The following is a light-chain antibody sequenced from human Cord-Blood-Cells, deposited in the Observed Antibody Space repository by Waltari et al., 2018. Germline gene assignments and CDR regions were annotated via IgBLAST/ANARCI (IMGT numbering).Light chain of an antibody. V-gene: IGKV3-15*01. CDR2: GAS. Sequence: EIVMPQSPATLSVSPGQRATHSCRASQSVGSNLAWYQQRPGQAPRLLIYGASTRASGIPARFSGSGSGTEFTLTISSLQSEDFAVYYCQQYNNLPYSFGQGTKLEIK. J-gene: IGKJ2*03. CDR1: QSVGSN. CDR3: QQYNNLPYS.